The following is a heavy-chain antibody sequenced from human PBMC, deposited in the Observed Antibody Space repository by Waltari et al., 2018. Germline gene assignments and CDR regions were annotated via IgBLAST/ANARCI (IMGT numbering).Heavy chain of an antibody. J-gene: IGHJ6*02. CDR1: GYTFTSSD. CDR3: ARGYWTAGGLDV. V-gene: IGHV1-8*03. Sequence: QVQLVQSGAEVRRPGASVKISCKASGYTFTSSDVNWVRQATGQGLEWMGWTNPYSGSTGYAQKFQGRLTIISDTSVTTAYMELGSLTSEDTAVYYCARGYWTAGGLDVWGQGTTVTVSS. D-gene: IGHD1-1*01. CDR2: TNPYSGST.